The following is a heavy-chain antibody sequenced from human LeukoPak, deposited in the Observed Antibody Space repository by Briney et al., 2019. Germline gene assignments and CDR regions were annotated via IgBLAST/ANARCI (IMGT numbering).Heavy chain of an antibody. D-gene: IGHD4-17*01. J-gene: IGHJ3*02. V-gene: IGHV3-20*04. CDR2: NNWNAGSI. CDR1: GFVFENYA. Sequence: PGGSVRLSCAASGFVFENYAMTGVRHARGKGLEGGSGNNWNAGSIGYADSVKGRFTISRDNAKNSLYLQMHSLRAEDTALYYCARGMTSVTTDAFDIWGQGTRVTVSS. CDR3: ARGMTSVTTDAFDI.